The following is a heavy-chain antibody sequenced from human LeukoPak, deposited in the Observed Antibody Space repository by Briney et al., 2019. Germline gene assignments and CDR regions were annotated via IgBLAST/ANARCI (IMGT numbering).Heavy chain of an antibody. CDR2: ISGSGGST. CDR1: GLTFSSYA. Sequence: SGGSLRLSCAASGLTFSSYAMTWVRQAPGKGLEWVSAISGSGGSTYYADSVKGRFTISRDNSKNTLYLQMNSLRAEDTAVYYCAGGTAMVKMADYWGQGTLVTASS. CDR3: AGGTAMVKMADY. D-gene: IGHD5-18*01. V-gene: IGHV3-23*01. J-gene: IGHJ4*02.